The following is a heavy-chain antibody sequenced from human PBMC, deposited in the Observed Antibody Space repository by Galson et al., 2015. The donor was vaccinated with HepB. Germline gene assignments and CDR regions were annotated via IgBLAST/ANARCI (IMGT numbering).Heavy chain of an antibody. CDR3: ARGYSSGAFDI. D-gene: IGHD6-19*01. Sequence: SLRLSCAASGFTFSSYSMNWVRQAPGKGLEWVSYISSSSSTIYYADSVKGRFTISRDNAKNSLYLQMNSLRAEDTAVYYCARGYSSGAFDIWGQGTMVTVSS. CDR1: GFTFSSYS. V-gene: IGHV3-48*04. CDR2: ISSSSSTI. J-gene: IGHJ3*02.